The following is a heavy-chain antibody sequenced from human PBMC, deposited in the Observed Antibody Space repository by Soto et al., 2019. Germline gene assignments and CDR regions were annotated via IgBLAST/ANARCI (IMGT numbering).Heavy chain of an antibody. J-gene: IGHJ4*02. V-gene: IGHV4-31*03. CDR1: GGSISSGGYY. CDR3: ARVKEFLDYGDPEGPTQHFDY. D-gene: IGHD4-17*01. CDR2: IYYSGST. Sequence: SETLSLTCTVSGGSISSGGYYWSWIRQHPGKGLEWIGYIYYSGSTYYNPSLKSRVTISVDTSKNQFSLKLSSVTAADTAVYYCARVKEFLDYGDPEGPTQHFDYWGQGTLVTVSS.